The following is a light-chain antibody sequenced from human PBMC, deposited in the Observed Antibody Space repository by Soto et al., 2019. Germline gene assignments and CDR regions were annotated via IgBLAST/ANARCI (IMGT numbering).Light chain of an antibody. CDR2: GNN. CDR3: AVSVGSLNNVL. CDR1: GSSIGTNT. Sequence: QSVLTQPPSASGTPGQRVTISCSGSGSSIGTNTVNWYRQLPGTAPKLLIYGNNQRPSGVPDRFSASKSGTSPALAIGGLQSADESAYYCAVSVGSLNNVLFGGGTKLTVL. V-gene: IGLV1-44*01. J-gene: IGLJ2*01.